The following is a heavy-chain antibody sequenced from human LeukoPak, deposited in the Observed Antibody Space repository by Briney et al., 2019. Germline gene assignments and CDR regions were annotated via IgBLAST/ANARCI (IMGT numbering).Heavy chain of an antibody. CDR1: GGSISSSSYY. D-gene: IGHD3-3*01. CDR2: IYYSGST. J-gene: IGHJ6*02. Sequence: SETLSLTCTVSGGSISSSSYYWGWIRQPPGKGLEWIGSIYYSGSTYYNPSLKSRVTISVDTSKNQFSLKLSSVTVADTAVYYCARHAPEGEDLYYDFWSGYYGYYGMDVWGQGTTVTVSS. V-gene: IGHV4-39*01. CDR3: ARHAPEGEDLYYDFWSGYYGYYGMDV.